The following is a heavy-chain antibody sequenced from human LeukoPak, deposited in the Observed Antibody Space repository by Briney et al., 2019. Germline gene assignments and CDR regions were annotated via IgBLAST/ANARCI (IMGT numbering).Heavy chain of an antibody. CDR2: IYYSGST. J-gene: IGHJ6*03. CDR1: GGSISSSSYY. CDR3: ARLVAELGDYYYYYMDV. D-gene: IGHD1-26*01. Sequence: KTSETLSLTCTVSGGSISSSSYYWGWIRQPPGKGLEWIGSIYYSGSTYYNPSLKSRVTISVDTSKNQFSLKLSSVTAADTAVYYCARLVAELGDYYYYYMDVWGKGTTVTVSS. V-gene: IGHV4-39*01.